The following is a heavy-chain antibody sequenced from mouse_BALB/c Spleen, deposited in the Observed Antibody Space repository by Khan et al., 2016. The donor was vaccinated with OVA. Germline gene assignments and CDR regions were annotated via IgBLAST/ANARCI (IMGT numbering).Heavy chain of an antibody. V-gene: IGHV5-6-3*01. D-gene: IGHD2-14*01. CDR2: INSNGDTS. Sequence: EVELVESGGGLVQPGGSLKLSCAASGFTFSGYGMSWVRQTPDKRLELVATINSNGDTSYYPVGVKGRFTISRDNAKNTLHLQMSGLKSEDPAMYYCSRGNYRYGGGYWYFGGWGAGTTVTVSS. CDR1: GFTFSGYG. J-gene: IGHJ1*01. CDR3: SRGNYRYGGGYWYFGG.